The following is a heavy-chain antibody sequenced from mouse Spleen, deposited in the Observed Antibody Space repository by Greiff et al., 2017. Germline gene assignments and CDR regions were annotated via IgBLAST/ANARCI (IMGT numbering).Heavy chain of an antibody. Sequence: EVQRVESGGDLVKPGGSLKLSCAASGFTFSSYGMSWVRQTPDKRLEWVATISSGGSYTYYPDSVKGRFTISRDNAKNTLYLQMSSLKSEDTAMYYCARLSTMIPFAYWGQGTLVTVSA. V-gene: IGHV5-6*01. CDR3: ARLSTMIPFAY. J-gene: IGHJ3*01. CDR2: ISSGGSYT. CDR1: GFTFSSYG. D-gene: IGHD2-4*01.